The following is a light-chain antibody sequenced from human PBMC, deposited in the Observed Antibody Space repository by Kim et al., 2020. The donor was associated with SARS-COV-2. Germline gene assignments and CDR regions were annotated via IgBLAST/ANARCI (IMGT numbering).Light chain of an antibody. CDR1: SGHSNYA. CDR3: QTWGNVI. V-gene: IGLV4-69*01. Sequence: QLVLTQSPSASASLGASVKLTCTLSSGHSNYAIAWHQQRPEIGPRFLMKVNSDGSHNKGDGIPDRFSGSSSGAERYLIISSLQSEDEADYHCQTWGNVIFGGGTQLTVL. J-gene: IGLJ2*01. CDR2: VNSDGSH.